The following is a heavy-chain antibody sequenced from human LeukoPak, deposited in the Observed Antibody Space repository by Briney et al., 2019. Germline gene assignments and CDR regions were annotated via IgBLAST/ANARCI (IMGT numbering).Heavy chain of an antibody. Sequence: PSQTLSLTCAVYGGSFSGYYWSWIRQPPGKGLEWIGEINHSGSTNSNPSLKSRVTISVDTSKNQFSLKLSSVTAADTAVYYCARGGIGRYFDYWGQGTLVTVSS. CDR2: INHSGST. D-gene: IGHD1-14*01. CDR1: GGSFSGYY. V-gene: IGHV4-34*01. J-gene: IGHJ4*02. CDR3: ARGGIGRYFDY.